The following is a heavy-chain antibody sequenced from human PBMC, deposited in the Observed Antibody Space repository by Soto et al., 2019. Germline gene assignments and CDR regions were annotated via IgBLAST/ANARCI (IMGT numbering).Heavy chain of an antibody. CDR3: VKDCSSGWPYYYGLDV. CDR2: ISYDGRNK. D-gene: IGHD6-19*01. Sequence: QVQLVESGGGGVQPGRSLRLSCAASGFTFSSYGMHWVRQAPGKGLDWVAVISYDGRNKYYADSVKGRFTISRDNSKNTRYLQMSSLRAEDTAVYYCVKDCSSGWPYYYGLDVWGQGTTVTVS. V-gene: IGHV3-30*18. CDR1: GFTFSSYG. J-gene: IGHJ6*02.